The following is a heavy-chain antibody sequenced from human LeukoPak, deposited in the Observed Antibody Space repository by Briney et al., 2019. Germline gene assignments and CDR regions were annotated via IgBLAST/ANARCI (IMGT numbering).Heavy chain of an antibody. J-gene: IGHJ4*02. D-gene: IGHD4-17*01. V-gene: IGHV4-34*01. CDR1: GGSFSGYY. CDR3: ARAGEPSTFDY. CDR2: INHSGST. Sequence: PSETLSLTCAVYGGSFSGYYWSWIRQPPGKGLEWIGEINHSGSTNYNPSLKSRVTISVDTSKNQFSLKLSSVTAADTAVYYCARAGEPSTFDYWGQGTLVTVSS.